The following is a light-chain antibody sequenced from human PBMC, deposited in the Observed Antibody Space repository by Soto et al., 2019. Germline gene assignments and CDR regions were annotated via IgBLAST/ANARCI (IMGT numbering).Light chain of an antibody. Sequence: QSVLTQPASVSGSPGQSITISCTGTSSDVGGYNYVSWYQQHPGKAPKLMIYDVSNRPSGVSNRFSGSKSGNTASLTISGLRPEDEADYYCSSYTDFKLHVFGTGTKVTDL. V-gene: IGLV2-14*01. CDR3: SSYTDFKLHV. CDR1: SSDVGGYNY. CDR2: DVS. J-gene: IGLJ1*01.